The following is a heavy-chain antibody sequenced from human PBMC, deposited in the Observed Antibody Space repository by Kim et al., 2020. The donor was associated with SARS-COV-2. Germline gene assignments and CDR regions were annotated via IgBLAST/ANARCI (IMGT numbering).Heavy chain of an antibody. J-gene: IGHJ6*02. V-gene: IGHV3-23*01. CDR3: VKSVGEYYYYYGLDV. D-gene: IGHD3-10*01. CDR2: ISGSGGSS. Sequence: VGSLRLSCAASGFVFMNYAMTWVRQAPGKGLEWVSGISGSGGSSYYADSVKGRFTISRDNSKDTVYLQMNSLRADDTAVYYCVKSVGEYYYYYGLDVWG. CDR1: GFVFMNYA.